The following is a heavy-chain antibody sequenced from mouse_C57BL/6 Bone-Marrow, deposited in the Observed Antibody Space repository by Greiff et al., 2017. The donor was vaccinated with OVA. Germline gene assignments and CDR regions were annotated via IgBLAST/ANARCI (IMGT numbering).Heavy chain of an antibody. CDR3: ARLLRFAY. CDR2: ISNGGGST. V-gene: IGHV5-12*01. D-gene: IGHD1-1*01. Sequence: EVKLMESGGGLVQPGGSLKLSCAASGFTFSDYYMYWVRQTPEKRLEWVAYISNGGGSTYYPDTVKGRFTISRDNAKNTLYLQMSRLKSEDTAMYYCARLLRFAYWGQGTLVTVSA. CDR1: GFTFSDYY. J-gene: IGHJ3*01.